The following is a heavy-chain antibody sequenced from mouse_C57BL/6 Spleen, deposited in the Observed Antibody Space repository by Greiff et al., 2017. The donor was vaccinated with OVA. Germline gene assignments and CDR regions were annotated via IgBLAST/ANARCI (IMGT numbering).Heavy chain of an antibody. Sequence: QVQLQQPGAELVMPGASVKLSCKASGYTFTSYWMHWVKQRPGQGLEWIGEIDPSDSYTNYNQKFKGKSTLTVDKSSSTAYMQLSSLTSEDSAVYYCARARRRGYFDYWGQGTTLTVSS. J-gene: IGHJ2*01. V-gene: IGHV1-69*01. CDR2: IDPSDSYT. CDR3: ARARRRGYFDY. CDR1: GYTFTSYW.